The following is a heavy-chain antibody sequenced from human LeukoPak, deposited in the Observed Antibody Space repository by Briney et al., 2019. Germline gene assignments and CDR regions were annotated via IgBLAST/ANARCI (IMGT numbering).Heavy chain of an antibody. CDR2: MNPNSGNT. CDR1: GYTFTSYD. V-gene: IGHV1-8*03. CDR3: ARGFTIFGVVIEIFDY. J-gene: IGHJ4*02. Sequence: ASVKVSCKASGYTFTSYDINWVRPATGQGLEWMGWMNPNSGNTGYAQKFQGRVTITRNTSISTAYMELSSLRSEDTAVYYCARGFTIFGVVIEIFDYWGQGTLVTVSS. D-gene: IGHD3-3*01.